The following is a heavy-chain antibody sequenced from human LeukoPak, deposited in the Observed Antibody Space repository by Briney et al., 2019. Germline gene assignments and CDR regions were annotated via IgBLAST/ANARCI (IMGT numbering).Heavy chain of an antibody. D-gene: IGHD3-16*02. CDR3: ARGWGFEDVWGSYRIDY. V-gene: IGHV1-2*02. CDR2: INPNSGGT. CDR1: GYTFTGYY. J-gene: IGHJ4*02. Sequence: GASVKVSCKASGYTFTGYYMHWVRQAPGQGLEWMGWINPNSGGTNYAQKFQGRVTMTRDTSISTAYIELSRLRSDDTAVYYCARGWGFEDVWGSYRIDYWGQGTLVTVSS.